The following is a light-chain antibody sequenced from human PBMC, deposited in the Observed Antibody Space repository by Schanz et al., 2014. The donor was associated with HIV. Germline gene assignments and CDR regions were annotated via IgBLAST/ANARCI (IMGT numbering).Light chain of an antibody. CDR3: QQYSTYPYT. J-gene: IGKJ2*01. CDR2: KSS. Sequence: DIQMTQSPSTLSASVGDRVTITCRASQSISSWLAWYQQKPGKAPNLLIYKSSSLESGVPSRFRGRGSGTEFTLTISNLEPDDFAIYYCQQYSTYPYTFGQGTKLDIQ. V-gene: IGKV1-5*03. CDR1: QSISSW.